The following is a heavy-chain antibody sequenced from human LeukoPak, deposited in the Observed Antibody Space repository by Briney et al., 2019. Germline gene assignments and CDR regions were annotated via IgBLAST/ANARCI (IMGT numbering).Heavy chain of an antibody. V-gene: IGHV3-66*01. Sequence: GGSLRLSCAASGFTVSFFYMSWVRQAPGKGLEWASLVYTSGSTYTADSLKDRFTISRDTSKNTYSLQMRDLGAGDTAVYYCARGITYYGGYFGEGWYFDLWGSGTLVTVST. D-gene: IGHD4-23*01. CDR3: ARGITYYGGYFGEGWYFDL. CDR1: GFTVSFFY. J-gene: IGHJ2*01. CDR2: VYTSGST.